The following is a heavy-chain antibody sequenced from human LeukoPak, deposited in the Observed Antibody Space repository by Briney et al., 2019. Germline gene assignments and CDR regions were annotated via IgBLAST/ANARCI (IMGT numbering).Heavy chain of an antibody. J-gene: IGHJ4*02. CDR1: GYTFTGYY. CDR3: ANRGGGGIGMGLLGSYDF. V-gene: IGHV1-69*13. CDR2: IIPIFGTP. D-gene: IGHD3-10*01. Sequence: SVKVSCKAFGYTFTGYYMHWVRQAPGQGLEWMGGIIPIFGTPNYAHNFQDRVTITADESTSTAYMELSALRPEDTAVYYCANRGGGGIGMGLLGSYDFWGQGTLVTVSS.